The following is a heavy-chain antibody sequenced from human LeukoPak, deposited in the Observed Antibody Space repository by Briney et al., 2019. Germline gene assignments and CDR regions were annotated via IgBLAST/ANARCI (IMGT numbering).Heavy chain of an antibody. V-gene: IGHV4-59*01. CDR3: ARDQGGGWLRGFYFDY. Sequence: SETLSLTCTVSGGSISSYYWSWIRQPPGKGLEWIGYIYYSGSTNYNPSLKSRVTMPVDTSKNQFSLKLSSVTAADTAVYYCARDQGGGWLRGFYFDYWGQGTLVTVSS. D-gene: IGHD5-12*01. J-gene: IGHJ4*02. CDR1: GGSISSYY. CDR2: IYYSGST.